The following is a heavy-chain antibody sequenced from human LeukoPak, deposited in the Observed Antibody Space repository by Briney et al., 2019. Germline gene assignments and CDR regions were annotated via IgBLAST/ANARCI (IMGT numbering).Heavy chain of an antibody. Sequence: PGGSLRLSCEASGFTFSSYAMHWDRQAPGKGLEWVAVISSDGSNKYYADSVKGRFTISRDNSKNTLYLQMNSLRDEDTAMYYCARNHYVSSGYYFPLGYWGQGTLVTVSS. CDR1: GFTFSSYA. CDR3: ARNHYVSSGYYFPLGY. D-gene: IGHD3-22*01. V-gene: IGHV3-30*04. CDR2: ISSDGSNK. J-gene: IGHJ4*02.